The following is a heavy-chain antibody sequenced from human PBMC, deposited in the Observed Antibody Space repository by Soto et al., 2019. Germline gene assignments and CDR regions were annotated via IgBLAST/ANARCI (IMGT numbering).Heavy chain of an antibody. CDR2: IHSDGST. J-gene: IGHJ5*02. V-gene: IGHV3-53*01. CDR1: GFTVSDS. Sequence: GGSLRLSCSVAGFTVSDSMSWVRQAPGKGLECVSFIHSDGSTHYTDSVRGRFTISRDNSKNTLYLQMDRLRVEDTAVYYCARDNSQNYGTPAASSWFHPWGQGTPVTVSS. D-gene: IGHD2-15*01. CDR3: ARDNSQNYGTPAASSWFHP.